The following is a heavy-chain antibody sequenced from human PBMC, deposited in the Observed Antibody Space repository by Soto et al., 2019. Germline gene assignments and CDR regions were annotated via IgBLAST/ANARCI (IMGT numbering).Heavy chain of an antibody. J-gene: IGHJ5*02. CDR2: ISYDGSNK. CDR3: ARALGDYYGSGSYYNYNWFDP. Sequence: QVQLVESGGGVVQPGRSLRLSCAASGFTSSSYAMHWVRQAPGKGLEWVAVISYDGSNKYYADSVKGRFTISRDNSKNTLYLQMNSLRAEDTAVYYCARALGDYYGSGSYYNYNWFDPWDQGTLVTVSS. V-gene: IGHV3-30-3*01. D-gene: IGHD3-10*01. CDR1: GFTSSSYA.